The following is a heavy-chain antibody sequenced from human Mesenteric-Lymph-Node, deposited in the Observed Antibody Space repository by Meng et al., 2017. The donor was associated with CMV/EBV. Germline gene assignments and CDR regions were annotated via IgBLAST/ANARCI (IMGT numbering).Heavy chain of an antibody. D-gene: IGHD6-6*01. Sequence: SQTLSLTCAVYGGSFSGYYWSWIRQPPGKGLEWIGEINHSGSTNYNPSLKSRVTISVDTSKNQFSLKLSSVTAADTAVYYCAGSDVGSHSSSFYYYYYGMDVWGQGTTVTVSS. CDR1: GGSFSGYY. CDR3: AGSDVGSHSSSFYYYYYGMDV. V-gene: IGHV4-34*01. CDR2: INHSGST. J-gene: IGHJ6*02.